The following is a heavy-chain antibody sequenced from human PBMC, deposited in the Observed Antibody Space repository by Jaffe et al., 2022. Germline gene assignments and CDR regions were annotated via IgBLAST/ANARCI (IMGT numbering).Heavy chain of an antibody. CDR3: AKYSSSSGPDAFDI. D-gene: IGHD6-6*01. V-gene: IGHV3-23*01. J-gene: IGHJ3*02. CDR1: GFTFSSYA. Sequence: EVQLLESGGGLVQPGGSLRLSCAASGFTFSSYAMSWVRQAPGKGLEWVSAIGSGGGTTYYLDSVKGRFTISRDNSKKTLYLQMNSLRAEDTAVYYCAKYSSSSGPDAFDIWGQGTVVTVSS. CDR2: IGSGGGTT.